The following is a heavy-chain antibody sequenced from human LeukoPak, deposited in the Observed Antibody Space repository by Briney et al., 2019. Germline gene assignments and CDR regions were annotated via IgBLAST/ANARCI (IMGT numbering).Heavy chain of an antibody. CDR2: TYYRSKWYN. Sequence: SQTLSLTCAISGDSVSSNSAAWNWIRQSPSRGLEWLGRTYYRSKWYNDYAVSVKSRITINPDTSKNQFSLQLNSVTPEDTAMYYCARGKDSSGWYPRSGRRYTLFGPWGQGTLVTVSS. CDR3: ARGKDSSGWYPRSGRRYTLFGP. CDR1: GDSVSSNSAA. D-gene: IGHD6-19*01. J-gene: IGHJ5*02. V-gene: IGHV6-1*01.